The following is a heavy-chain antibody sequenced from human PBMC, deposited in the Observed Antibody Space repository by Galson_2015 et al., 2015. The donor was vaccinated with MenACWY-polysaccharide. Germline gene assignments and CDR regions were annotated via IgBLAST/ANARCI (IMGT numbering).Heavy chain of an antibody. CDR2: ISWDGDSI. Sequence: SLRLSCAASGFTFGDYAMHWVRQAPGKGLEWVSGISWDGDSIGYVDAVKGRFTISRDNAKNSLYLQMNSLRTEDTALYYCAKDKARRNYFGFFDYWGQGALVTVSS. J-gene: IGHJ4*02. D-gene: IGHD1-7*01. V-gene: IGHV3-9*01. CDR1: GFTFGDYA. CDR3: AKDKARRNYFGFFDY.